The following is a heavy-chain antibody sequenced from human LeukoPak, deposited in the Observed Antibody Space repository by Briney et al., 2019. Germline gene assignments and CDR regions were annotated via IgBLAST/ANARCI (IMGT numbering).Heavy chain of an antibody. Sequence: GGSLRLSCAASGFTFSSYGMSWVRQAPGKGLEWVSAISGSGGSTYYADSVKGRFTISRDNSKNTLYLQMNSLRAEDTAVYYCAKSGAVAGGNWFDPWGQGTLVTVSS. J-gene: IGHJ5*02. V-gene: IGHV3-23*01. CDR1: GFTFSSYG. CDR2: ISGSGGST. D-gene: IGHD6-19*01. CDR3: AKSGAVAGGNWFDP.